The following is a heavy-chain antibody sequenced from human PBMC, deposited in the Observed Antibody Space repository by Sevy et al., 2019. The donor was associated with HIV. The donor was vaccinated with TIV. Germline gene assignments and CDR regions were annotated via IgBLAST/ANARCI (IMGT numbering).Heavy chain of an antibody. Sequence: GGSLRLSCAASRFTFSTYAMSWVRQAPGKGLEWVSAITGSGGTTYYVDPVRGRFTISRGNSMNKLFLQMNSLRADDTAVYYCVKEAPGYNYDTSGSVDYWGQGTPVTVSS. D-gene: IGHD3-22*01. CDR2: ITGSGGTT. CDR3: VKEAPGYNYDTSGSVDY. CDR1: RFTFSTYA. J-gene: IGHJ4*02. V-gene: IGHV3-23*01.